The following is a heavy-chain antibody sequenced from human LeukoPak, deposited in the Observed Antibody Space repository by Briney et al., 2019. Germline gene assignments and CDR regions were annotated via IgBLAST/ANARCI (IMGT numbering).Heavy chain of an antibody. CDR1: GGSISSHY. J-gene: IGHJ6*03. CDR2: IYYSGST. Sequence: PSETLSLTCTVSGGSISSHYWSWIRQPPGKGLEWIGYIYYSGSTNYNPSLKSRVTISVDTSKNQFSLKLSSVTAADTAVYYCASTNYFWSGYYSLYMDVWGKGTTVTVSS. D-gene: IGHD3-3*01. CDR3: ASTNYFWSGYYSLYMDV. V-gene: IGHV4-59*11.